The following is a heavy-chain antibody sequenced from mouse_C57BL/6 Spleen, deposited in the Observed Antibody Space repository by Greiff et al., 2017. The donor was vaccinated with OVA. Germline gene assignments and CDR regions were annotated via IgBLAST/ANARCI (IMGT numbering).Heavy chain of an antibody. CDR1: GYTFTGYW. Sequence: QVQLQQSGAELMKPGASVKLSCKATGYTFTGYWIEWVKQRPGHGLEWIGEILPGSGSTNYNEKVKGKATFTADASSNPAYMQLSSLTTEDSAIYYCASPYSSGYGFAYWGQGTLVTVSA. CDR2: ILPGSGST. J-gene: IGHJ3*01. D-gene: IGHD3-2*02. CDR3: ASPYSSGYGFAY. V-gene: IGHV1-9*01.